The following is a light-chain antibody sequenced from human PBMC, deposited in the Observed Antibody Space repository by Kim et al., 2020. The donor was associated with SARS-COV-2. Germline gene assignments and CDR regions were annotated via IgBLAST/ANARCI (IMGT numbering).Light chain of an antibody. J-gene: IGLJ1*01. CDR3: QSADSSGFYV. Sequence: SYELTQPPSVSVFPGQTARITCSGDALPKQYAYWYQQKPGQAPVLVIYKDSERPSGIPERFSGSSSGTTVTLTISGVQAEDEADYYCQSADSSGFYVFGTGTKVTVL. V-gene: IGLV3-25*03. CDR2: KDS. CDR1: ALPKQY.